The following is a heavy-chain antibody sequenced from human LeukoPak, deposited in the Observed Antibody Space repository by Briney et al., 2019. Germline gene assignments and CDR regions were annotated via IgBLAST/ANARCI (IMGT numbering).Heavy chain of an antibody. CDR3: ARGYDSSNYFDS. CDR2: IYPSGTT. D-gene: IGHD3-22*01. Sequence: SETLSLTCSVSGGSISTYYWSWIRQPPGKGLEWIGYIYPSGTTNYNPSLKSRVTISVDTSKNQFSLKLSSVIAADTAVYYCARGYDSSNYFDSWGQGTLVTVSS. J-gene: IGHJ4*02. V-gene: IGHV4-59*12. CDR1: GGSISTYY.